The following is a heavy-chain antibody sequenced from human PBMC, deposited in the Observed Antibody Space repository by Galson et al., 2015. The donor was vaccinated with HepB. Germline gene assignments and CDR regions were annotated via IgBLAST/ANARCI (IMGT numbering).Heavy chain of an antibody. D-gene: IGHD7-27*01. J-gene: IGHJ4*02. CDR1: GFTFNDYN. V-gene: IGHV3-21*01. Sequence: SLRLSCAASGFTFNDYNMIWVRQAPGKGLEWVSYISSDSSYICYADSVRGRFTISRDNAKNSLYLQMNSLRVEDTAIYYCARDPPLGAPFDYWGQGTLVTVSS. CDR3: ARDPPLGAPFDY. CDR2: ISSDSSYI.